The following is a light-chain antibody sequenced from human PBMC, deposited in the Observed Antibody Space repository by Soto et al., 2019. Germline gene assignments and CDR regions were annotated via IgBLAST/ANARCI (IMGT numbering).Light chain of an antibody. CDR3: SSCAGSNNPYV. CDR1: SSDVGGCKF. V-gene: IGLV2-8*01. J-gene: IGLJ1*01. Sequence: QSALTQPPSASGSPGQSVTISCTGISSDVGGCKFVSWYQQYPGKAPKLIIYEVSKRPSGVPDRFSGFKSGNTASLTVSGLQAEEEADYYCSSCAGSNNPYVFGTGTKVTVL. CDR2: EVS.